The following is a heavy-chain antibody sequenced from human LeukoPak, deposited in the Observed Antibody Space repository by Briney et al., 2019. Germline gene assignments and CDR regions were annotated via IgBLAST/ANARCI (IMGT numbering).Heavy chain of an antibody. CDR3: TTDGGMYNWNDVVY. CDR2: IKSKTDGGTT. Sequence: GGSLRLSCAASGFTFNNARMSWVRQAAGKGLEWVGSIKSKTDGGTTDYAAPVNGRITISRDDSKNTLFLQMNSLKTEDTAVYYCTTDGGMYNWNDVVYWGQGTLVTVSS. V-gene: IGHV3-15*01. J-gene: IGHJ4*02. CDR1: GFTFNNAR. D-gene: IGHD1-1*01.